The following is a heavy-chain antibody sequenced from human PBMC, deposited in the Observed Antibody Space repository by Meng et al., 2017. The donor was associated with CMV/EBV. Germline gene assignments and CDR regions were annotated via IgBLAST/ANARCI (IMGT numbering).Heavy chain of an antibody. Sequence: ASVKVSCKASGYTFTSYDINWVRQATGQGLEWMGWMNPNSGNTGYAQKFQGRVTITRNTSISTAYMELSSLRSEDTAVYYCARGYCSSTSCYSVGIRYYYYGMDVWGQGTTVTAP. CDR1: GYTFTSYD. J-gene: IGHJ6*02. CDR3: ARGYCSSTSCYSVGIRYYYYGMDV. CDR2: MNPNSGNT. V-gene: IGHV1-8*03. D-gene: IGHD2-2*01.